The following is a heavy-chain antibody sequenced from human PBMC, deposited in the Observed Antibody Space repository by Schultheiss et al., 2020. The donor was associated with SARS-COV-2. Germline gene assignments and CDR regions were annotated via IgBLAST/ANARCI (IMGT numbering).Heavy chain of an antibody. CDR3: AMTTRLRYFDWLPDYGMDV. CDR2: IIPLFGTA. CDR1: GGTFSSYA. D-gene: IGHD3-9*01. V-gene: IGHV1-69*05. J-gene: IGHJ6*02. Sequence: SVKVSCKASGGTFSSYAISWVRQAPGQGLEWMGGIIPLFGTANYAQKFQGRVTMTRNTSISTAYMELSSLRSEDTAVYYCAMTTRLRYFDWLPDYGMDVWGQGTTVTVSS.